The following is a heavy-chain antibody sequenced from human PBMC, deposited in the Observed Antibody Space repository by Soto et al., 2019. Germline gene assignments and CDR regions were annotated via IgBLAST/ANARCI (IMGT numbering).Heavy chain of an antibody. Sequence: EVQVVESGGGLVQPGGSLRLSCAASGFTVSNNYMSWVRQAPGKGLEWISVIFSDGSTYYADSVKGGFTISRDNSENTLYLQINSLKAEDTAVYYCARDPFQVFGYWGQGTLVTVSS. V-gene: IGHV3-66*01. CDR3: ARDPFQVFGY. J-gene: IGHJ4*02. CDR2: IFSDGST. CDR1: GFTVSNNY.